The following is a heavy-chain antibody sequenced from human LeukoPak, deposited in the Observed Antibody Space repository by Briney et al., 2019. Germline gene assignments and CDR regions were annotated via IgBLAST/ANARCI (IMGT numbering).Heavy chain of an antibody. Sequence: QPGGSLRLSCTASGFTFGDYAMSWFRQAPGKGLEWVGFIRSKAYGGTTEYAASVKGRFTISRDDSKSIAYLQMNSLKTEDTAVYYCTREGVYDFWSGYLDYWGQGTLVTVSS. CDR2: IRSKAYGGTT. CDR1: GFTFGDYA. CDR3: TREGVYDFWSGYLDY. V-gene: IGHV3-49*03. D-gene: IGHD3-3*01. J-gene: IGHJ4*02.